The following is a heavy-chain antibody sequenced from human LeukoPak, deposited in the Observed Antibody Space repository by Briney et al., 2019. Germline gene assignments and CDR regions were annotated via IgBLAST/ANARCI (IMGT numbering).Heavy chain of an antibody. J-gene: IGHJ6*03. V-gene: IGHV3-21*01. Sequence: GGSLRLSCAASGFTFSSYSMNWVRQAPGKGLEWVSSISSSSSYIYYADSVKGRFTISRDNAKNSLYLQMNSLRAEDTAVYYCARQQLVRPYYYYYMDVWGKGTTVTVSS. CDR3: ARQQLVRPYYYYYMDV. CDR2: ISSSSSYI. D-gene: IGHD6-13*01. CDR1: GFTFSSYS.